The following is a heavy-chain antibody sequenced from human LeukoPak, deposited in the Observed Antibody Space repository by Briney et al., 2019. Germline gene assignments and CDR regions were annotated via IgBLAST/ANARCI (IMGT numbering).Heavy chain of an antibody. V-gene: IGHV1-18*01. CDR1: GYTFTSYG. CDR3: ARDLFGSGKGYYYGMDV. D-gene: IGHD3-10*01. J-gene: IGHJ6*02. CDR2: ISAYNGNT. Sequence: ASVTVSCKASGYTFTSYGISWVRQAPGQGLEWMGWISAYNGNTNYAQKLQGRVTMTTDTSTSTAYMELRGLRSDDTAVYYCARDLFGSGKGYYYGMDVWGQGTTVTVSS.